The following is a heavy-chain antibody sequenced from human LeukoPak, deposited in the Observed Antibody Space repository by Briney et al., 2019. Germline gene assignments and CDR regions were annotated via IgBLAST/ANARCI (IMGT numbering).Heavy chain of an antibody. CDR2: IYSGGST. Sequence: GGSLRLSCAASGFTVSSNYMSWVRQAPGKGLEWVSVIYSGGSTYYADSVKGRFTISRDSSKNTLYLQMNSLRAEDTAVYYCARESRFGELAYWGQGTLVTVSS. J-gene: IGHJ4*02. V-gene: IGHV3-53*01. D-gene: IGHD3-10*01. CDR3: ARESRFGELAY. CDR1: GFTVSSNY.